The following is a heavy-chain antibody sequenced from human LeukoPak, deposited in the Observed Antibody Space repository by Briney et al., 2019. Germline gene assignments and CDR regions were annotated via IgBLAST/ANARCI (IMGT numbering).Heavy chain of an antibody. V-gene: IGHV3-73*01. D-gene: IGHD3-16*01. CDR3: ARLGGSPPYFDY. Sequence: GGSLRLSCAASGFSFSGSAIHWVRQASGKGLEWVGHIRRKGNDYATAYTASVKGRFTISRDDSRNTAFLQMDSLKTEDTAVYFCARLGGSPPYFDYWGQGTLVTVSS. CDR1: GFSFSGSA. J-gene: IGHJ4*02. CDR2: IRRKGNDYAT.